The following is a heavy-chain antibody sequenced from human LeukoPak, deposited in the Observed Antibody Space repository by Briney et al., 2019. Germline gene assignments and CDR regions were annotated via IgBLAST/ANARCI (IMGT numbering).Heavy chain of an antibody. CDR3: ARASYIVANDY. J-gene: IGHJ4*02. Sequence: GASVKVSCKASGYTFTGYYMHWVRQAPGQGLEWMGWINPNSGGTNYAQKFQGRVTMTRDTSISTAYMELSSLRSDDTVMYYCARASYIVANDYWGQGTLVTVSS. CDR1: GYTFTGYY. V-gene: IGHV1-2*02. CDR2: INPNSGGT. D-gene: IGHD5-12*01.